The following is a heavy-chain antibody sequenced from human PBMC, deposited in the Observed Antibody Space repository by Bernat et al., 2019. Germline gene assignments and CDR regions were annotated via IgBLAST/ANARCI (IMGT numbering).Heavy chain of an antibody. CDR1: GFTFSNNW. Sequence: EVQLVESGGGLVQPGGSLRISCEASGFTFSNNWMSWVRQAPGQGLEWVANIKRDGSDRNYVDNVQGRFTISRDNAMNSLYLQMNSLRAEDTAVYYCARDVCSGWFDYWGQGTLVTVSS. CDR3: ARDVCSGWFDY. J-gene: IGHJ4*02. CDR2: IKRDGSDR. V-gene: IGHV3-7*01. D-gene: IGHD6-19*01.